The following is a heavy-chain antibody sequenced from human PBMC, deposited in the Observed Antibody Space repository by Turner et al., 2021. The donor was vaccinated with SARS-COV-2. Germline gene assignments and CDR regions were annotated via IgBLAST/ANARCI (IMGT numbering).Heavy chain of an antibody. CDR3: ARGCGGSSGCFLIDY. D-gene: IGHD6-19*01. Sequence: QVQLVESGGGVVQPGRSLRLSCEASGFTFSNHGMHWARQAPGKGLEWVKIIWNDGSNKYYTDSGRGRFTISRDNSKNTLYLQMNSLRAEDTAVYYCARGCGGSSGCFLIDYWGQGTLVTVSS. V-gene: IGHV3-33*01. CDR2: IWNDGSNK. J-gene: IGHJ4*02. CDR1: GFTFSNHG.